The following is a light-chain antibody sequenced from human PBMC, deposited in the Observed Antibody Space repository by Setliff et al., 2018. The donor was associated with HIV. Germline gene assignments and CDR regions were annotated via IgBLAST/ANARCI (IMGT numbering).Light chain of an antibody. J-gene: IGLJ3*02. CDR3: QVWDSSSDWV. V-gene: IGLV3-21*03. CDR2: DDD. Sequence: SYELTQPPSVSVAPGKTARITCGGNNIGSKNVHWYQQKAGQAPVLVVYDDDDRHSGIPERFSGSNSGNTATLTISRVEAGDEADYFCQVWDSSSDWVFGGGTKVTVL. CDR1: NIGSKN.